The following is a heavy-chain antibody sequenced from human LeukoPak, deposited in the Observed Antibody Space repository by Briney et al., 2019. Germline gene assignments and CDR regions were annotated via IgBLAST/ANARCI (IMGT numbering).Heavy chain of an antibody. CDR2: ISYDANIGSNK. Sequence: PGRSLRLSCATSGFTSSRYAMHWVRQAPGKGLEWVALISYDANIGSNKYYADSVKGRFTISRDNSKNTLYLQMNSLRAEDTAVYYCARNGNYDSRYYYYYGMDVWGQGTTVTVSS. D-gene: IGHD3-22*01. J-gene: IGHJ6*02. CDR1: GFTSSRYA. CDR3: ARNGNYDSRYYYYYGMDV. V-gene: IGHV3-30-3*01.